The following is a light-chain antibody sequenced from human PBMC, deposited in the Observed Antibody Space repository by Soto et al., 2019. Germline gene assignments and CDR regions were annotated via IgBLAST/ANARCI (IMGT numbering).Light chain of an antibody. CDR2: LNNDGSH. CDR3: QTWGTGFQV. V-gene: IGLV4-69*01. J-gene: IGLJ2*01. Sequence: QLVLTQSPSASASLGASVKLTCTLSSGHSSYAIACHQKQPGKGPRYLMDLNNDGSHTKGDGIPDRFSGSSSGAERYLIISSLQSEDEADYYCQTWGTGFQVFGGGTQLTVL. CDR1: SGHSSYA.